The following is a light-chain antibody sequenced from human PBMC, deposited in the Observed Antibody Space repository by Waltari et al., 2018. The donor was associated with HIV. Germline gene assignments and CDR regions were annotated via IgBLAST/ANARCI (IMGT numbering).Light chain of an antibody. CDR1: QSVRSN. CDR3: QQYNNWWT. CDR2: DGS. J-gene: IGKJ1*01. V-gene: IGKV3-15*01. Sequence: EIVKTQSPATLSVSPGERATLSCRASQSVRSNLAWYQQKPGQAPRLLIYDGSTRATGIPARFSGSGSGTEFSLTISSLQSEDFAVYYCQQYNNWWTFGQGTKVEIK.